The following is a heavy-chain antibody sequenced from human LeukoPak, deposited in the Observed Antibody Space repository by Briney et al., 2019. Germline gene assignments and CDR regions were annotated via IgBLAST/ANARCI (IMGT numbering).Heavy chain of an antibody. CDR1: GGSISSTGYY. Sequence: KASETLSLTCTVSGGSISSTGYYWGWIRQPPGKGLEWIGNISYSGSPYYNPSLKSRVTISVDASKNQLSLKLSSVTAADTAVYYCARFMVRENWFDPWGQGTLVTVSS. CDR3: ARFMVRENWFDP. V-gene: IGHV4-39*07. CDR2: ISYSGSP. D-gene: IGHD3-10*01. J-gene: IGHJ5*02.